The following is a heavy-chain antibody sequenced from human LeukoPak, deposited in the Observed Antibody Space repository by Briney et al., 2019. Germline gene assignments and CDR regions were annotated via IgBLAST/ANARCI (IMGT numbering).Heavy chain of an antibody. D-gene: IGHD4-17*01. CDR2: IYTSGST. Sequence: SETLSLTCAVYGGSFSGYYWSWIRQPAGKGLEWIRRIYTSGSTNYNPSLKSRVTMSVDTSKNQFSLKLSSVTAADTAVYYCAREGYGDYYQYYYYYYMDVWGKGTTVTISS. CDR3: AREGYGDYYQYYYYYYMDV. V-gene: IGHV4-4*07. J-gene: IGHJ6*03. CDR1: GGSFSGYY.